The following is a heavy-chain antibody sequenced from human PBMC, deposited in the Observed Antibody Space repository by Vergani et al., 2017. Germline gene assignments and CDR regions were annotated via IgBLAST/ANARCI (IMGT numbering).Heavy chain of an antibody. CDR1: GGSISSYY. D-gene: IGHD3-9*01. Sequence: QVQLQESGPGLVKPSETLSLTCTVSGGSISSYYWGWIRQPPGKGLEWIGSIYYSGSTYYNPSLPSRVTISVDTSKNQFSLKLSPVTAAATAVYYCARHLKNDILTGTYYYYYYMDVWGKGTTVTVSS. CDR3: ARHLKNDILTGTYYYYYYMDV. V-gene: IGHV4-39*01. CDR2: IYYSGST. J-gene: IGHJ6*03.